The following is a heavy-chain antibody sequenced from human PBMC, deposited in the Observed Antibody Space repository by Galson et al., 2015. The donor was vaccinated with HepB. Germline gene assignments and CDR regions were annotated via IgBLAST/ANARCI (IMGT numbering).Heavy chain of an antibody. CDR2: ISGDGSQK. J-gene: IGHJ4*02. CDR3: AKEAGSVIEPTAILDY. V-gene: IGHV3-30*18. D-gene: IGHD2-2*01. Sequence: SLRLSCAASGFSLRSYGMHWVRQAPGKGLEWVAVISGDGSQKYYADSVKGRFSVSREDSKNTLYLQMISLRPDDTAVYYCAKEAGSVIEPTAILDYWGQGTLVSVPS. CDR1: GFSLRSYG.